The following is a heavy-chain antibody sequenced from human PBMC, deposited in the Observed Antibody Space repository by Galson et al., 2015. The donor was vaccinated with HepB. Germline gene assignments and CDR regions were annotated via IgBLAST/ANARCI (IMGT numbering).Heavy chain of an antibody. Sequence: SLRLSCAASGFTFSSYAMSWVRQAPGKGLEWVSAISGSGGSTYYADSVKGRFTISRDNSKNTLYLQMNSLRAEDTAVYYCANDPDYYGSGSYSDYWGQGTLVTVSS. CDR3: ANDPDYYGSGSYSDY. D-gene: IGHD3-10*01. CDR2: ISGSGGST. J-gene: IGHJ4*02. V-gene: IGHV3-23*01. CDR1: GFTFSSYA.